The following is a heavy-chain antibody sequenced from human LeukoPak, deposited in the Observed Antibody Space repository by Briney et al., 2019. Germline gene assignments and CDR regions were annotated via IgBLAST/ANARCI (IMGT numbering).Heavy chain of an antibody. J-gene: IGHJ5*02. V-gene: IGHV4-59*12. Sequence: SETLSLTCTVSGGSMSGYYWSWIRQPPGKGLEWIAYIHYSGSTNYSPSLKSRVTISIDTSKNQFSLKLSSVTATDTAVYYCAREIAVTGTLRFDPWGQGTLVTVSS. CDR2: IHYSGST. CDR3: AREIAVTGTLRFDP. CDR1: GGSMSGYY. D-gene: IGHD6-19*01.